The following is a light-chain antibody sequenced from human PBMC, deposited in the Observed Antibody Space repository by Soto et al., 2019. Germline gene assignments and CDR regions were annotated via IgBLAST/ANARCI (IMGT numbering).Light chain of an antibody. J-gene: IGKJ1*01. Sequence: ELVLTQSPGTLSLSPGERATLSCRASQSVSSNLAWYQQKPGQAPRLLIYGASTRATGIPARFSGSGSGTEFTLTISSLQSEDFAVYYCQQYNNWPPKFGQGTKVDIK. CDR2: GAS. CDR3: QQYNNWPPK. V-gene: IGKV3-15*01. CDR1: QSVSSN.